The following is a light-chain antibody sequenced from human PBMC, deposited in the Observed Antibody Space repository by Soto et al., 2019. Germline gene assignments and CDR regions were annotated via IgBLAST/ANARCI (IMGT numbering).Light chain of an antibody. CDR1: QSDRDN. CDR3: QQYDNWPLT. J-gene: IGKJ4*01. V-gene: IGKV3-15*01. Sequence: VMTQSPATLYVSPGERVMFYCRASQSDRDNLAWYQQKPGQAPRLLIYGASTRATGIPARFSGSGSGTDFTLTISSLQSEDFAVFYCQQYDNWPLTFGGGTKVEIK. CDR2: GAS.